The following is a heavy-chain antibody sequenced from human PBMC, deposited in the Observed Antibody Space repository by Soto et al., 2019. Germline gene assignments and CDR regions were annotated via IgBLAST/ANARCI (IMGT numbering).Heavy chain of an antibody. J-gene: IGHJ4*02. D-gene: IGHD6-6*01. CDR2: IWYDGSNK. CDR3: ARDHSSSSDPAYFDY. Sequence: GGSLRLSCAASGFTFSSYGMHWVRQAPGKGLEWVAVIWYDGSNKYYADSVKGRFTISRDNSKNTLYLQMNSLRAEDTAVYYCARDHSSSSDPAYFDYWGQGTLVTVSS. V-gene: IGHV3-33*08. CDR1: GFTFSSYG.